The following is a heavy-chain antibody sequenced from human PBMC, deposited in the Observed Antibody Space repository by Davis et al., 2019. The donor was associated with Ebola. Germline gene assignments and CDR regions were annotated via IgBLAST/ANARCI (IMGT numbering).Heavy chain of an antibody. J-gene: IGHJ3*02. CDR3: AKVRSYDACDI. CDR2: LWYHGSNK. V-gene: IGHV3-33*06. Sequence: SLSLSCAASGSTYSTYGFPRVPQSPGNGLEWVAVLWYHGSNKYYADSVKGRFTISRDNSKNTLYLQMNSLRAEDTAVYYCAKVRSYDACDIWGQGTMVTVAS. CDR1: GSTYSTYG.